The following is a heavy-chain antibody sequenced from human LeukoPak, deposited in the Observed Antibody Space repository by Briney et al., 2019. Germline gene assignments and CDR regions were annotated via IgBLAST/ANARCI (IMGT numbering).Heavy chain of an antibody. Sequence: GRSLRLSCAASGFTFDDYAMHWVRQAPGKGLEWVSGITWNSDNIGYADSVKGRFTISRDNAKNSLYLQMNSLRAEDTALYYCARGRWFGELNVQHWGQGTLVTVSS. CDR3: ARGRWFGELNVQH. CDR1: GFTFDDYA. CDR2: ITWNSDNI. D-gene: IGHD3-10*01. J-gene: IGHJ1*01. V-gene: IGHV3-9*01.